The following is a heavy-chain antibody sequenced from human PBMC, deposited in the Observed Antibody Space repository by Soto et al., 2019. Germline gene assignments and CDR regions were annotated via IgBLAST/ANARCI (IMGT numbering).Heavy chain of an antibody. J-gene: IGHJ5*02. D-gene: IGHD3-9*01. V-gene: IGHV1-3*01. CDR2: INAGNGNT. CDR1: GYTFTSYA. Sequence: GASVKVSCKASGYTFTSYAMHWVRQAPGQRLEWMGWINAGNGNTKYSQKFQGRVTITRDTSGSTAYMELSSLRSEDTAVYYCARGGGVLRYFDWMEGWFDPWGQGTLVTVSS. CDR3: ARGGGVLRYFDWMEGWFDP.